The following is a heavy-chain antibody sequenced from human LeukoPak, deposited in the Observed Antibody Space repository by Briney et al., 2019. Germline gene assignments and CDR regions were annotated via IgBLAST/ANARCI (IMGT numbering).Heavy chain of an antibody. D-gene: IGHD6-19*01. J-gene: IGHJ4*02. V-gene: IGHV4-59*12. CDR2: IYYSGST. CDR1: GGSISSYY. CDR3: ARDRSSGWQTLDY. Sequence: PSETLSLTCTVSGGSISSYYWSWIRQPPGKGLEWIGYIYYSGSTNYNPSLKSRVTMSVDTSKNQFSLKLGSVTAADTAVYYCARDRSSGWQTLDYWGQGTLVTVSS.